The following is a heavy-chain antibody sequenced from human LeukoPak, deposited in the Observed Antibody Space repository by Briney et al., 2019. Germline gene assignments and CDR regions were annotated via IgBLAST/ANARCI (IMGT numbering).Heavy chain of an antibody. Sequence: GASVKVSCKASGYTFTSYDINWVRQATGQGLEWMGWMNPNSGNTGYAQKFQGRVTMTRNTSISTAYMELSSLRSEDTAVYYCASRLRNYDFWSGYSLKDYYYGMDVWGQGTTVIVSS. J-gene: IGHJ6*02. V-gene: IGHV1-8*01. CDR1: GYTFTSYD. CDR2: MNPNSGNT. CDR3: ASRLRNYDFWSGYSLKDYYYGMDV. D-gene: IGHD3-3*01.